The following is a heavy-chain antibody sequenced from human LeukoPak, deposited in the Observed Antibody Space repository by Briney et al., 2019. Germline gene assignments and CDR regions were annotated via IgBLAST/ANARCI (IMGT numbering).Heavy chain of an antibody. CDR2: IYTSGST. Sequence: PSETLSLTCSVSGAPVASYYWSWIRQPPGKVLEWIGHIYTSGSTNYNPSLKSRVTIAVDTSKNQFSLKLNSVTAADTAMFYCARLVALPGYAFDIWGQGTMVTVSS. CDR1: GAPVASYY. J-gene: IGHJ3*02. D-gene: IGHD6-19*01. V-gene: IGHV4-4*09. CDR3: ARLVALPGYAFDI.